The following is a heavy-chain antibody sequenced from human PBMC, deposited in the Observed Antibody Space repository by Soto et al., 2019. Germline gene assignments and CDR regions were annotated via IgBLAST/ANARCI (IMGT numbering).Heavy chain of an antibody. D-gene: IGHD3-22*01. Sequence: SETLSLTCTVSGGSIGSYHWSWIRQPPGKGLEWIGYIYYSGSTNYNPSLKSRVTISVDTSKNQFSLKLSSVTAADTAVYYCARANYYDSSGYSYFDYWGQGTLVTVSS. J-gene: IGHJ4*02. CDR2: IYYSGST. V-gene: IGHV4-59*12. CDR1: GGSIGSYH. CDR3: ARANYYDSSGYSYFDY.